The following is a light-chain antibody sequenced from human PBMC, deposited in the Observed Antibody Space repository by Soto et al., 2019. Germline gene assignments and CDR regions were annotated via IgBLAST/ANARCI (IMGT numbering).Light chain of an antibody. Sequence: EIVLTQSPCTLSLSPGERATLSCRASQSVSNNYLAWYQQKPGQAPRLLIYGASNRATGIPDRFSGSGSGTDFTLTISSLQSEDFAVYYCQQYNNWPPWTFGQGTKVDIK. J-gene: IGKJ1*01. CDR1: QSVSNNY. CDR3: QQYNNWPPWT. V-gene: IGKV3-20*01. CDR2: GAS.